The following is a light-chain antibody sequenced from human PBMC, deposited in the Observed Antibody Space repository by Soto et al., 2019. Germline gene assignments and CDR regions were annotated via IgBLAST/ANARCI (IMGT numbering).Light chain of an antibody. Sequence: QSVLTQPASVSGSPGQSITISCTGTSSDVGSYNLVSWYQQHLGKAPKLMIYEGSKRPSGVSNRFPGSKSGNTASLTISGLQAEDEADYYCCSYAGTIYVFGTGTKVTVL. J-gene: IGLJ1*01. CDR2: EGS. V-gene: IGLV2-23*01. CDR1: SSDVGSYNL. CDR3: CSYAGTIYV.